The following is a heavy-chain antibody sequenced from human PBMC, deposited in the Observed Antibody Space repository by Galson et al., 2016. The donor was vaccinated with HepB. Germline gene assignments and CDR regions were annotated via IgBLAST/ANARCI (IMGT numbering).Heavy chain of an antibody. V-gene: IGHV4-59*01. D-gene: IGHD5-12*01. CDR3: VRGEGWSGYVRSVFGV. J-gene: IGHJ4*02. CDR2: IYYDGST. Sequence: SETLSLTCNVSGGPMSSCWNWIRQPPGKAPEWLGNIYYDGSTNYNPSLKGRVTMSISTPKNKFSLRLNSLTAADTAVYYCVRGEGWSGYVRSVFGVWGQGTLVSVSS. CDR1: GGPMSSC.